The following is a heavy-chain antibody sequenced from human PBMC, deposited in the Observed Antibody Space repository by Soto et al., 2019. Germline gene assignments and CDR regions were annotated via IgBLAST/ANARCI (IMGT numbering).Heavy chain of an antibody. CDR1: GYTFTSYG. Sequence: ASVTVSCKASGYTFTSYGISWVRQAPGQGLEWMGWISAYNGNTNYAQKLQGRVTMTTDTSTSTAYMELRSLRSDDTAVYYCARRGYSYGPEGMDVWGQGTTVTVSS. CDR2: ISAYNGNT. J-gene: IGHJ6*02. V-gene: IGHV1-18*04. CDR3: ARRGYSYGPEGMDV. D-gene: IGHD5-18*01.